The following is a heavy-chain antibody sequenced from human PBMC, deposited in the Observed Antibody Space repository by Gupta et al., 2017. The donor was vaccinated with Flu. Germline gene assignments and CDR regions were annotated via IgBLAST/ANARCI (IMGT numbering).Heavy chain of an antibody. D-gene: IGHD2-2*01. V-gene: IGHV3-23*01. Sequence: EVQLLESGGGLVQPGGSLNLSCAASGFPFSSYAMSWVRQAPGRGLEWVSAISGSGGSTYYADSVKGRFTISRDNSKNTLYLQMNSLRAEDTAVYYCAIPPPAAPASYYYYYYGMDVWGQGTTVTVSS. CDR3: AIPPPAAPASYYYYYYGMDV. CDR2: ISGSGGST. CDR1: GFPFSSYA. J-gene: IGHJ6*02.